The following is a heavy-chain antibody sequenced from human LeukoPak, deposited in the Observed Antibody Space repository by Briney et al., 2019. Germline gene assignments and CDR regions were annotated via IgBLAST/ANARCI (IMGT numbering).Heavy chain of an antibody. D-gene: IGHD2-2*02. CDR3: ARSIRSYTSRYSYYGRDV. CDR1: GYTFTGYY. Sequence: ASVKVSCKASGYTFTGYYMHWVRQAPGHGLEWMGWINPHSGGTNYAQKFQGRVTMTRDTSISTAYMELSRLRSDDTAVYYCARSIRSYTSRYSYYGRDVWGQGTTVTVSS. V-gene: IGHV1-2*02. CDR2: INPHSGGT. J-gene: IGHJ6*02.